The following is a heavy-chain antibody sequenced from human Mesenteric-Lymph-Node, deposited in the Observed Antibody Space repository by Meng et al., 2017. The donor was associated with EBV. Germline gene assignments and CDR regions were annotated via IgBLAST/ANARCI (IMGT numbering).Heavy chain of an antibody. CDR1: GFTFSDYY. V-gene: IGHV3-11*01. D-gene: IGHD1-26*01. CDR3: ASFEERDF. Sequence: VSVVETRGGLCMPGGATLLACEASGFTFSDYYMSWIRQAPGKGLEWVSYISPSGDAIYLADSVKGRFTISRDNAKDSLHLQMDSLRVEDTAVYWCASFEERDFWGQGTLVTVSS. CDR2: ISPSGDAI. J-gene: IGHJ4*02.